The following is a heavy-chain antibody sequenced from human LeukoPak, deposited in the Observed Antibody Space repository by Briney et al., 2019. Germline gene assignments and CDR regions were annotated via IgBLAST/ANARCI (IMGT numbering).Heavy chain of an antibody. V-gene: IGHV3-48*01. CDR1: GFTFSSYS. J-gene: IGHJ5*02. CDR2: ISSSSTTI. CDR3: ASDGGSYGS. D-gene: IGHD1-26*01. Sequence: PGGSLRLSCAASGFTFSSYSMMWVRQAPGKGLEWVSYISSSSTTIHYADSVKGRFTISRDNAKNSVYLQMDSLRVEDTAVYYCASDGGSYGSWGQGTLVTVSS.